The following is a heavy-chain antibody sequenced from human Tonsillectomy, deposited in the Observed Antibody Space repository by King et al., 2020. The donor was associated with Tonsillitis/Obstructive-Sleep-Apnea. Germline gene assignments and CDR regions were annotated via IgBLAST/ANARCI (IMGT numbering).Heavy chain of an antibody. CDR3: AKDWGAAAGTYYYYMDV. V-gene: IGHV3-23*04. J-gene: IGHJ6*03. CDR2: IIGGGVIT. D-gene: IGHD6-13*01. CDR1: VFTFSIFA. Sequence: VQLVESGGGLVQPGGSLRLSCAAPVFTFSIFAMSWVRQAPGKGRWWVSAIIGGGVITYYADSVKGRLTISRDNSRNTRFLQMNSLRAEDTAVYYCAKDWGAAAGTYYYYMDVWGKGTTVTVSS.